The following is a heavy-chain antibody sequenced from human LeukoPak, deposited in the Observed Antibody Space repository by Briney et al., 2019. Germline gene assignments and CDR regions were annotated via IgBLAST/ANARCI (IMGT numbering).Heavy chain of an antibody. CDR2: INRSGST. CDR3: GRGGKSDQMENYFDC. Sequence: SETLSLTCAVYGGSFSGYYWSWIRQPPGKGLEWIGEINRSGSTNYNPSLKSRVSISVDTSKNQFSLKLSSVTAADRAVHYCGRGGKSDQMENYFDCWGRETLVTLPS. J-gene: IGHJ4*02. CDR1: GGSFSGYY. V-gene: IGHV4-34*01. D-gene: IGHD1-1*01.